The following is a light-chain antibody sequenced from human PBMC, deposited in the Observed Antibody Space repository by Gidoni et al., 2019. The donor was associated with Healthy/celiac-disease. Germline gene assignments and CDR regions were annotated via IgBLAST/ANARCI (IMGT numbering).Light chain of an antibody. Sequence: SSELTQDPAVSVALGQTVRITCQGDSLRSYYASWYQQKPGQAPVLVIYGKNNRPSGIPDRFSGSSSGNTASLTLTGAQAEDEADYYCNSRDSSGNPWVFGGGTKLTVL. CDR3: NSRDSSGNPWV. CDR2: GKN. J-gene: IGLJ3*02. CDR1: SLRSYY. V-gene: IGLV3-19*01.